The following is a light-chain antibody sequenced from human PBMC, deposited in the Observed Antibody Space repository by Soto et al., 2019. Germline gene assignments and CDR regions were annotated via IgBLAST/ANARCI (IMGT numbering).Light chain of an antibody. CDR1: SSNIGSNT. Sequence: QSVLTQPPSASGTPGQRVTISCSGSSSNIGSNTVNWYQQLSGTAPKLLIYSYNQRPSGVPDRFSGSKSGTSASLAISGLQSEDEADYYCAAWDDSLTGYVFGTGTKVTVL. V-gene: IGLV1-44*01. J-gene: IGLJ1*01. CDR2: SYN. CDR3: AAWDDSLTGYV.